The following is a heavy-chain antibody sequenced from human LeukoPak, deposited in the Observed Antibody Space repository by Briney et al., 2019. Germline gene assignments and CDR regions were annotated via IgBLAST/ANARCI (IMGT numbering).Heavy chain of an antibody. D-gene: IGHD6-19*01. CDR1: GGSINFYY. V-gene: IGHV4-59*01. J-gene: IGHJ5*02. CDR3: ARHGYSSGSLAWFDP. CDR2: IYYSGST. Sequence: SETLSLTCTVSGGSINFYYWSWSRQPPGKGLEWIGYIYYSGSTNYNPSLKSRVTISVDTSKNQFSLKLSSVTAADTAVYYCARHGYSSGSLAWFDPWGQGTQVTVSS.